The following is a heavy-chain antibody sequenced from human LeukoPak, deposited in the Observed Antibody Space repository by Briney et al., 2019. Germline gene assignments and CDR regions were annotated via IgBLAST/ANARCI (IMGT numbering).Heavy chain of an antibody. CDR3: ARRVDTAMDDDAFDI. CDR2: INHSGST. Sequence: PSETLSLTCAVYGGSFSGYYWSWIRQPPGKGLEWIGEINHSGSTYYNPSLKSRVTISVDTSKNQFSLKLSSVTAADTAVYYCARRVDTAMDDDAFDIWGQGTMVTVSS. D-gene: IGHD5-18*01. J-gene: IGHJ3*02. CDR1: GGSFSGYY. V-gene: IGHV4-34*01.